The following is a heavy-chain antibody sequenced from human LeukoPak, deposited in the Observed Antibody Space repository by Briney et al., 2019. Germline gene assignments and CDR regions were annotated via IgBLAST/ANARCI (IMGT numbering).Heavy chain of an antibody. CDR1: GCTFSGYA. Sequence: GGSLRLSCAASGCTFSGYALHWVRQAPGKGLEYVSAISSNGGSTYYANSVKGRFTISRDNSKNTLYLQMGSLRAEDMAVYYCARSMRGAYYYDSSGSFDIWGQGTMVTVSS. J-gene: IGHJ3*02. D-gene: IGHD3-22*01. CDR2: ISSNGGST. CDR3: ARSMRGAYYYDSSGSFDI. V-gene: IGHV3-64*01.